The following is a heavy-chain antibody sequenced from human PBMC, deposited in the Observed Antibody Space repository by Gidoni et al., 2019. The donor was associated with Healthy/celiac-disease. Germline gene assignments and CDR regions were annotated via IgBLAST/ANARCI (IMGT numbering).Heavy chain of an antibody. CDR3: ARGPYSGYDYYYFDY. J-gene: IGHJ4*02. CDR1: GGSISSGRYY. CDR2: IYTSGST. D-gene: IGHD5-12*01. Sequence: QVQLQESGPGLVKPSQTLSLTCTVSGGSISSGRYYWSWIRQPAGKGLEWIGRIYTSGSTNYNPSLKSRVTMSVDTSKNQFSLKLSSVTAADTAVYYCARGPYSGYDYYYFDYWGQGTLVTVSS. V-gene: IGHV4-61*02.